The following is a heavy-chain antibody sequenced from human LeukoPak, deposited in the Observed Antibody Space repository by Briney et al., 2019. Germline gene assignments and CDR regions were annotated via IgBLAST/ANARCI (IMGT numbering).Heavy chain of an antibody. Sequence: PSETLSLTCAVYGGSFTGYYWSWIRQPPGKGLEWIGEIKYSGTTKHNPSLKSRATMSVDTSKNQFSLKLSSVTAADTAVYYCARVFIVVVPTPTYYFDYWGQGALVTVSS. CDR2: IKYSGTT. V-gene: IGHV4-34*04. J-gene: IGHJ4*02. D-gene: IGHD2-2*01. CDR3: ARVFIVVVPTPTYYFDY. CDR1: GGSFTGYY.